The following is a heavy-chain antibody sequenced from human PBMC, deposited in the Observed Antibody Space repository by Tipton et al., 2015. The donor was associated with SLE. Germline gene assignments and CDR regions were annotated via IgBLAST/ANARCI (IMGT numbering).Heavy chain of an antibody. CDR2: ISDSGGRT. V-gene: IGHV3-23*01. CDR1: GFAFDDHA. J-gene: IGHJ6*02. CDR3: AKYFSGSTYYYYAMDV. D-gene: IGHD6-19*01. Sequence: GSLRLSCVASGFAFDDHAMHWVRQAPGKGLEWVSSISDSGGRTNYADSVKGRFTISRDNSKNTLYLQMNSLRAEDTAVYYCAKYFSGSTYYYYAMDVWGQGTTVTVSS.